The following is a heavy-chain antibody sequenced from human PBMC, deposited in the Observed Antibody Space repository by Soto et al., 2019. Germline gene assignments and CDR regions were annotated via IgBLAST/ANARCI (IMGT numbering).Heavy chain of an antibody. Sequence: ASVKVSCKASGYTFTSYDINWVRQATGQGLEWMGWVNPNSGNTDYAQKFQGRVTMTRNTSISTAYMELSSLRAEDTAVYYCAKDPRSSGWYKDYWGQGTLVTVSS. V-gene: IGHV1-8*01. D-gene: IGHD6-19*01. CDR2: VNPNSGNT. J-gene: IGHJ4*02. CDR1: GYTFTSYD. CDR3: AKDPRSSGWYKDY.